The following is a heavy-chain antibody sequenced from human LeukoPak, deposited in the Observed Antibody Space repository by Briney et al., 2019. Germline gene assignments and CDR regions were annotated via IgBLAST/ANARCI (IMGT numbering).Heavy chain of an antibody. Sequence: GGSLRLSCAASGFTFSSYAMSWVRQAPGKGLEWVSAISGSGGSTYYADSVKGRFTISRDNSKNTLYLQMNSLRAEDTAVYYCAKDMGYCSSTSCSPGDYWGQGTLVTVSS. CDR3: AKDMGYCSSTSCSPGDY. D-gene: IGHD2-2*01. CDR2: ISGSGGST. CDR1: GFTFSSYA. V-gene: IGHV3-23*01. J-gene: IGHJ4*02.